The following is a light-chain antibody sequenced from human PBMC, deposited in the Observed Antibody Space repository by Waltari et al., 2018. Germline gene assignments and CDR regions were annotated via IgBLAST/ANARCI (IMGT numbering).Light chain of an antibody. CDR2: DVS. CDR3: STYTTTSSWV. Sequence: QSALTQPASVSGSPGQSITISCTGTSGDIGNYKFVSCYQQEPGRAPKLIVYDVSQRPSGVSNRFSGSKSGNTASLTMSGVQAEDEADYYCSTYTTTSSWVFGGGTKLTVL. J-gene: IGLJ3*02. V-gene: IGLV2-14*01. CDR1: SGDIGNYKF.